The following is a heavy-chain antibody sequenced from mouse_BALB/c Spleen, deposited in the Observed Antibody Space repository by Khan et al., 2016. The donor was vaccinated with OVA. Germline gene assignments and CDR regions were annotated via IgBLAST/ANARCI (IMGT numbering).Heavy chain of an antibody. CDR3: ARKNGSDFDY. V-gene: IGHV1-20*02. J-gene: IGHJ2*01. D-gene: IGHD1-1*01. CDR1: GYSFTGYF. CDR2: INPHIGET. Sequence: MQLEESGPELVKPGASVKISCKASGYSFTGYFMNWVMQSHGKSLEWIGRINPHIGETFYNQKFKGKATLTVDESSSTVHMELRSLASEDSAVYYCARKNGSDFDYWGQGTTLTVSS.